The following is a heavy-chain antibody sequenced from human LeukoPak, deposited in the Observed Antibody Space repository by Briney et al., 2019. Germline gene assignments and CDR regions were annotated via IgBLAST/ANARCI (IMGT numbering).Heavy chain of an antibody. CDR3: ARGIAAPGGRRFDP. J-gene: IGHJ5*02. V-gene: IGHV1-8*01. Sequence: ASVKVSCKDSGYTFTSYDINWVRQDTGEGLEWMGWMNPNSGNTGYAQQFQGRVTMTRNTPKSTAYMELRSLGSEDAAVYYCARGIAAPGGRRFDPWGQGTVVTVSS. D-gene: IGHD6-13*01. CDR1: GYTFTSYD. CDR2: MNPNSGNT.